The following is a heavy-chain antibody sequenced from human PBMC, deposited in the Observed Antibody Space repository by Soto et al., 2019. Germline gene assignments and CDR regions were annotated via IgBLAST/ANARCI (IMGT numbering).Heavy chain of an antibody. J-gene: IGHJ4*02. CDR2: ISSSSSTI. CDR3: ARDWGIAVAGQFDY. D-gene: IGHD6-19*01. Sequence: PGGSLRLSCAASGFTFSSYSMNWVRQAPGKGLEWVSYISSSSSTIYYADSVKGRFTISRDNAKNSLYLRMNSLRAEDTAVYYCARDWGIAVAGQFDYWGQGALVTVSS. V-gene: IGHV3-48*01. CDR1: GFTFSSYS.